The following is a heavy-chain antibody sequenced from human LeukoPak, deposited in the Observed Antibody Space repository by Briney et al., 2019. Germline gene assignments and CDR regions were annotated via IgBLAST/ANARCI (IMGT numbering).Heavy chain of an antibody. CDR1: GGTFSSYA. CDR2: IIPIFGTA. Sequence: SVKVSCKASGGTFSSYAISWVRQAPGQGLEWMGRIIPIFGTANYAQKFQGRDTITADKSTSTAYMELSSLRSEDTAVYYCARDSFYYDSSGYSHFDYWGQGTLVTVSS. D-gene: IGHD3-22*01. J-gene: IGHJ4*02. V-gene: IGHV1-69*06. CDR3: ARDSFYYDSSGYSHFDY.